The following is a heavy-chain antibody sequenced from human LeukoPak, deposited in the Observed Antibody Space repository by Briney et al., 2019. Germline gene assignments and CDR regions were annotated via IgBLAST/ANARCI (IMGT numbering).Heavy chain of an antibody. D-gene: IGHD3-10*01. CDR3: ARDYYYGSGSYSRRLDY. CDR2: INAGNGNT. CDR1: GYTFTSYA. Sequence: ASVKVSCKASGYTFTSYAMHRVRQAPGQRLEWMGWINAGNGNTKYSQKFQGRVTITRDTSASTAYMELSSLRSEGTAVYYCARDYYYGSGSYSRRLDYWGQGTLVTVSS. V-gene: IGHV1-3*01. J-gene: IGHJ4*02.